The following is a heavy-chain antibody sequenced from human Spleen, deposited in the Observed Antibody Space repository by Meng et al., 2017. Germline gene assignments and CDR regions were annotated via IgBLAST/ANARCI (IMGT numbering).Heavy chain of an antibody. V-gene: IGHV1-2*06. CDR1: GYTFPDYW. CDR2: INPKSGDT. Sequence: QGQVVQSGAEVKKPGASVKVSCKASGYTFPDYWLHWVRRAPGQGLEWMGRINPKSGDTYYAQRFQGRVTMTGDTSISTAYMELSGLRSDDTAMYYCARDEDISAAGKLFGDYWGQGTLVTVSS. J-gene: IGHJ4*02. D-gene: IGHD6-13*01. CDR3: ARDEDISAAGKLFGDY.